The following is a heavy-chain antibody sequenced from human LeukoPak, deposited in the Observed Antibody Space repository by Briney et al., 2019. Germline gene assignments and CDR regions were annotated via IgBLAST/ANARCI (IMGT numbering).Heavy chain of an antibody. CDR3: ATTTVQGDSYYYGMDV. CDR1: GFTVSSNY. J-gene: IGHJ6*02. D-gene: IGHD4-17*01. V-gene: IGHV3-53*01. Sequence: GGSLRLSCAASGFTVSSNYMSWVRQAPGKGLEWVSVIYSGGSTYYADSVKGRFSISRDNSKNTLYLQMNSPRAEDTAVYYCATTTVQGDSYYYGMDVWGQGTTVTVSS. CDR2: IYSGGST.